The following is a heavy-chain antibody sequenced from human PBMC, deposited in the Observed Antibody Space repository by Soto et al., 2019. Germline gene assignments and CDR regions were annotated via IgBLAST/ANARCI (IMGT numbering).Heavy chain of an antibody. CDR2: IYYSGST. Sequence: QVQLQESGPGLVKPSETLSLTCSVSGGSISGHYWSWVRQTPGKGLEWIGYIYYSGSTNYNPSLKRRVTISVDTSKNQFSLRLASVTAAYTAVYYCARGTYYDLIWNYYDMDVWGKGPTVTVSS. J-gene: IGHJ6*03. V-gene: IGHV4-59*08. D-gene: IGHD3-16*01. CDR3: ARGTYYDLIWNYYDMDV. CDR1: GGSISGHY.